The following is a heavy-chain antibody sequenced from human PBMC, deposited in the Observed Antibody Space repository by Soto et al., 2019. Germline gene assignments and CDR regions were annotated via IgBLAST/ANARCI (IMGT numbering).Heavy chain of an antibody. V-gene: IGHV4-30-2*01. CDR2: IDHSGST. J-gene: IGHJ3*02. D-gene: IGHD2-2*01. CDR3: ARGGDIVVVPAALGYAFDI. Sequence: SETLSLTCAVSGGSISSGDYSWSWIRQPPGKGLEWSGYIDHSGSTNSNPSLKSRVTISVDTSKNQFSLKLSSVTAADTAVYYCARGGDIVVVPAALGYAFDIWGQGTMVTVSS. CDR1: GGSISSGDYS.